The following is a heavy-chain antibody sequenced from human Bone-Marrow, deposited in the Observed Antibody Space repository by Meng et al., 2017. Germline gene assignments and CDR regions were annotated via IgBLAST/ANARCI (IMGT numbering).Heavy chain of an antibody. CDR1: GFNFRDFY. D-gene: IGHD4-17*01. Sequence: GGSLRLSCAASGFNFRDFYMSWIRQAPGKGLEWVSHITGSGSTIYYADSVKGRFTISRDNAKNSLVLQMSSLTADDTAVYYCARGVYGDYIYYGVDVWGRGTTVTVSS. CDR2: ITGSGSTI. CDR3: ARGVYGDYIYYGVDV. J-gene: IGHJ6*02. V-gene: IGHV3-11*01.